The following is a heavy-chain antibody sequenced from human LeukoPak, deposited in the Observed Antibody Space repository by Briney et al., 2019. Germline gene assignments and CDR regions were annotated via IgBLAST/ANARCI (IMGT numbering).Heavy chain of an antibody. CDR2: IVVGSGNT. CDR3: AASPDYYDSSRYSYYFDY. D-gene: IGHD3-22*01. Sequence: TSVKVSCKASGFTFTSSAVQWVRQARGQRLEWIGWIVVGSGNTNYAQKFQERVTITRDMSTSTAYMELSSLRSEDTAVYYCAASPDYYDSSRYSYYFDYWGQGTLVTVSS. CDR1: GFTFTSSA. V-gene: IGHV1-58*01. J-gene: IGHJ4*02.